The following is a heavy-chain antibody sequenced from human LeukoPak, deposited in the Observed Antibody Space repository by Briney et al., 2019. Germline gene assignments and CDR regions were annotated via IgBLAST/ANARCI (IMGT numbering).Heavy chain of an antibody. CDR3: AIQGYDILTGYYSADY. D-gene: IGHD3-9*01. J-gene: IGHJ4*02. Sequence: PGGSLRLSCAASGFTFSSYSMNWVRQAPGKVLELVSSISSSSSYIYYADSVKGRFTISRDNAKNSLYLQMNSLRAEDTAVYYCAIQGYDILTGYYSADYWGQGTLVTVSS. CDR1: GFTFSSYS. V-gene: IGHV3-21*01. CDR2: ISSSSSYI.